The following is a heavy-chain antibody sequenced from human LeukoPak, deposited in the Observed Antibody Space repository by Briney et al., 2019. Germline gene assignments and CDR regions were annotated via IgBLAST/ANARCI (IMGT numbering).Heavy chain of an antibody. CDR3: AREGSEYSSSPNWFDP. CDR1: GGTFSSYA. Sequence: ASVNVSCKASGGTFSSYAISWVRQAPGQGLEWMGGIIPIFGTANYAQKFQGRVTITADESTSTAYMELSSLRSEDTAVYYCAREGSEYSSSPNWFDPWGQGTLVTVSS. J-gene: IGHJ5*02. D-gene: IGHD6-13*01. CDR2: IIPIFGTA. V-gene: IGHV1-69*13.